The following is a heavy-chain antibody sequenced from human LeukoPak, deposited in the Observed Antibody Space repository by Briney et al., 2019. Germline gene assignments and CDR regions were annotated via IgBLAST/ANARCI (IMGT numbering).Heavy chain of an antibody. CDR3: ARAAYDSSGYTANHDF. V-gene: IGHV3-53*01. D-gene: IGHD3-22*01. J-gene: IGHJ4*02. Sequence: PGGSPRLSCAASGFTVSRNYMSWVRQAPGKGLEWVSVLYSDGSTYYADSVKGRFTISRDNSKNTLYLQMNSLRAEDTAVYYCARAAYDSSGYTANHDFWGQGTLVTVSS. CDR2: LYSDGST. CDR1: GFTVSRNY.